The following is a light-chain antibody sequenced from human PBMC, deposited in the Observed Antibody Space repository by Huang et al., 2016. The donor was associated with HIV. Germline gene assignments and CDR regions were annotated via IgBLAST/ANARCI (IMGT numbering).Light chain of an antibody. V-gene: IGKV3-11*01. Sequence: EIVLTQSPATLSLSPGERATLSCRASQSVSSYLAWYQQKPGQAPRLLIYDASNRATGIPARFSGSGSGTDFTLTISSQEPEDFAVYYCQQRSNWPRMYTFGQGTKLEIK. J-gene: IGKJ2*01. CDR1: QSVSSY. CDR3: QQRSNWPRMYT. CDR2: DAS.